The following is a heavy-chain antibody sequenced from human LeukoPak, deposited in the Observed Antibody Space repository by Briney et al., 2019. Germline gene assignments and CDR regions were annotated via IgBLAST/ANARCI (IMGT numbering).Heavy chain of an antibody. CDR1: GDSFSYFY. CDR2: FYNIGRT. J-gene: IGHJ4*02. D-gene: IGHD5-24*01. V-gene: IGHV4-59*01. Sequence: SETLSLTCTVSGDSFSYFYWSWMLHPPGKGLECVGYFYNIGRTNYNLSLITRVSISLVTSKNQLSLILDSVTAADTAVYYFARGVVASDGRTFDFWGQGTMVTASS. CDR3: ARGVVASDGRTFDF.